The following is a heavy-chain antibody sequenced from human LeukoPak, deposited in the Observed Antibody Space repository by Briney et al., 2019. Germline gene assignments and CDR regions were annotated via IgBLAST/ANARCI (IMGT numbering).Heavy chain of an antibody. J-gene: IGHJ4*02. D-gene: IGHD3-9*01. V-gene: IGHV3-30*02. Sequence: GGSLRLSCAASGFTFSSYGMHWVRQAPGKGLEWVAVIWYGGSNKYYADSVKGRFTISRDNSKNTLYLQMNSLRAEDTAVYYCAKDPSGGYFDWLLFDYWGQGTLVTVSS. CDR2: IWYGGSNK. CDR3: AKDPSGGYFDWLLFDY. CDR1: GFTFSSYG.